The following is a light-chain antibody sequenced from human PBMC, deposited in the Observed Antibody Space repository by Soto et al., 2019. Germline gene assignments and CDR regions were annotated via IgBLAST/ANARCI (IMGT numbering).Light chain of an antibody. V-gene: IGLV2-14*01. CDR2: DVS. CDR3: SSYSSSDTPV. CDR1: SSDVGAYNH. Sequence: QSALTQPASVSGSPGQSITISCSGTSSDVGAYNHVSWYQQHPGKAPKLMIYDVSNRPSGVSDRFSGSKSGNTASLTVSGLQAEDEADYYCSSYSSSDTPVFGGGTKLTVL. J-gene: IGLJ2*01.